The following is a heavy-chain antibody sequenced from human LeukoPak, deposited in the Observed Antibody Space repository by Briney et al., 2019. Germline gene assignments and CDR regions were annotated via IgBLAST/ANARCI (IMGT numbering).Heavy chain of an antibody. D-gene: IGHD1-7*01. CDR1: GFTFRSYA. V-gene: IGHV3-23*01. Sequence: GPLRLSCAASGFTFRSYAMSWVRQAPGKGLEWVSGIIADFDTTYYADSVRGRFTISRDHSKNTLYLQMNSLRAEDTAIYYCAQDGTTTRYNWFDSWGQGTLVTVSS. J-gene: IGHJ5*01. CDR3: AQDGTTTRYNWFDS. CDR2: IIADFDTT.